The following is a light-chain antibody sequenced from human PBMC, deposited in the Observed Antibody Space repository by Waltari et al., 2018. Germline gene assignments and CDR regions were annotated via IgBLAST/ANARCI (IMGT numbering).Light chain of an antibody. CDR1: SSDVGGYHY. V-gene: IGLV2-11*01. J-gene: IGLJ3*02. CDR2: DVN. Sequence: QSAVTQPRSVSGSPGQSVTISCTGTSSDVGGYHYVSWYQQYPGKAPKVIIYDVNERPSGVPDRFSGSKSDNTASLTISELQAEDEADYYCCSYAGSYTWVFGGGTKVTVL. CDR3: CSYAGSYTWV.